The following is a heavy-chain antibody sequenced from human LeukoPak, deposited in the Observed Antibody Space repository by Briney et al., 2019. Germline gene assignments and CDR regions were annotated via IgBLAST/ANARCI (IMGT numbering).Heavy chain of an antibody. D-gene: IGHD3-16*01. V-gene: IGHV3-53*04. CDR3: ARVPLGQRAFDI. CDR2: IYSGGST. CDR1: GFTVSSNY. J-gene: IGHJ3*02. Sequence: GGSLRLSCAASGFTVSSNYMSCVRQAPGKGLEWVSVIYSGGSTYCADSVKGRFTISRHNSKNTLYLQMNSLRVEDTAVYYCARVPLGQRAFDIWGQGTMVTVSS.